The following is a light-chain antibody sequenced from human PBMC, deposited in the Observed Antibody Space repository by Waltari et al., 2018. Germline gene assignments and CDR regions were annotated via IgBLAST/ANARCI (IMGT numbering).Light chain of an antibody. CDR3: LQDYTFPYT. Sequence: AIQMTQSPSSLSASVGDRVTITCRASQGIRNDLGWYQQKPGKAPKLLIYAASSLQSGVPSKCSGSGSGTDFTLTISSLQPEDFATYYCLQDYTFPYTFGQGTKLEIK. CDR2: AAS. V-gene: IGKV1-6*01. J-gene: IGKJ2*01. CDR1: QGIRND.